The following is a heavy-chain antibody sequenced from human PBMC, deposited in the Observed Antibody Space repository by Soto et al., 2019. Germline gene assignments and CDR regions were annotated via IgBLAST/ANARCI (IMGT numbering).Heavy chain of an antibody. CDR2: IHYGGNA. CDR3: ARVNGTLAL. D-gene: IGHD1-26*01. CDR1: GGSINTYNLF. Sequence: PSETLSLTCTVSGGSINTYNLFWAWVRQPPGKGLEWIASIHYGGNAYYSPSLTTRATISRDTSKNRVSLELRSVTAADTAGYYCARVNGTLALWGLGTLVTVSS. V-gene: IGHV4-39*01. J-gene: IGHJ4*02.